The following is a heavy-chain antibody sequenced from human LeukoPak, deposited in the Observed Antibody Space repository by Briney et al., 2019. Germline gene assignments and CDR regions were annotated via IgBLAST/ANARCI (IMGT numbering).Heavy chain of an antibody. CDR2: INPNSGGT. CDR3: ARGTLLRYFDWLLPDSDIDY. Sequence: WASVKVSCKASGYTFIGYYMHWVRQAPGQGLEWMGWINPNSGGTNYAQKFQGRVTMTRDTSISTAYMELSRLRSDDTAVYYCARGTLLRYFDWLLPDSDIDYWGQGTLVTVSS. J-gene: IGHJ4*02. V-gene: IGHV1-2*02. D-gene: IGHD3-9*01. CDR1: GYTFIGYY.